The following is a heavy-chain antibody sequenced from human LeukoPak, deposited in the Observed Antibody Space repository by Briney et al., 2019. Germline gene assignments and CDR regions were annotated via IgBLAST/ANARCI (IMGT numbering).Heavy chain of an antibody. D-gene: IGHD3-3*01. Sequence: GGSLRLSCAASGFTFSSYGMHWVRQAPGKGLEWVSAISGSGGSTYYADSVKGRFTISRDNSKNTLYLQMNSLRAEDTAVYYCAKEGGYNYDFWSGYPYYFDYWGQGTLVTVSS. CDR1: GFTFSSYG. CDR3: AKEGGYNYDFWSGYPYYFDY. CDR2: ISGSGGST. V-gene: IGHV3-23*01. J-gene: IGHJ4*02.